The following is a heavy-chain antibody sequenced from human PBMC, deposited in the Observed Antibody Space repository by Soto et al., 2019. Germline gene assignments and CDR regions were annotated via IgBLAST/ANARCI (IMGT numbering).Heavy chain of an antibody. CDR1: GYTFTSYD. V-gene: IGHV1-8*01. Sequence: QGQLVQSGAEVKKPGASVKVSCKASGYTFTSYDINWVRQATGQGLEWMGWMNTNSGKTDYAQKSQGRDTMTRNTSISTAYMELSSLISEDTAVYYWASRRGSTRLDWLDPWGQGTLGTVSS. CDR3: ASRRGSTRLDWLDP. D-gene: IGHD3-16*01. CDR2: MNTNSGKT. J-gene: IGHJ5*02.